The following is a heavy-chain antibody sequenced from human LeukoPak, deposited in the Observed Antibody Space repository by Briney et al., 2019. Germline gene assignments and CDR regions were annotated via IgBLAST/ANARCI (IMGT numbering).Heavy chain of an antibody. V-gene: IGHV3-48*03. D-gene: IGHD2-2*01. Sequence: GGSLSLSCAASGFSFSNYEMNWVRQAPGKGLEWISYISYTGSTTYQPDSVKGRFTISRDNAKNSLYLQMNSLRVEDTAIYYCAGCRTISCYSAFDFWGQGTMVTVSS. J-gene: IGHJ3*01. CDR2: ISYTGSTT. CDR3: AGCRTISCYSAFDF. CDR1: GFSFSNYE.